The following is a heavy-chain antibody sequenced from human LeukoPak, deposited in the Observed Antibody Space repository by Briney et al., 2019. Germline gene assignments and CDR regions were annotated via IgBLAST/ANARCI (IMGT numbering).Heavy chain of an antibody. Sequence: SETLSLTCAVYGGSFSGYYWSWIRQPPGKGLEWIGEINHSGSTNYNPSLKSRVTISVDTSKNQFSLQLNSVTPEDTAVYYCAREATITSHCGFDPWGQGTLVTVSS. CDR2: INHSGST. V-gene: IGHV4-34*01. D-gene: IGHD5-12*01. CDR3: AREATITSHCGFDP. J-gene: IGHJ5*02. CDR1: GGSFSGYY.